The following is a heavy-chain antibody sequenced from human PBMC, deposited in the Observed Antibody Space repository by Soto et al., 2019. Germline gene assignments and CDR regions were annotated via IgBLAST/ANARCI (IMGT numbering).Heavy chain of an antibody. Sequence: GESLKISCKGSGYSFTSYWIGWVRQMPGKGLEWMGIIYPGDSDTRYSPSFQGQVTISADKSISTAYLQWSSLEASDTAMYYCARTSGSYYYYYYGMDVWGQGTTVTASS. D-gene: IGHD1-26*01. CDR2: IYPGDSDT. V-gene: IGHV5-51*01. CDR3: ARTSGSYYYYYYGMDV. CDR1: GYSFTSYW. J-gene: IGHJ6*02.